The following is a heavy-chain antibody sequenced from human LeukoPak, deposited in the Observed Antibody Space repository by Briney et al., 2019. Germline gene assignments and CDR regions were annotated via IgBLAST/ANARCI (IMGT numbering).Heavy chain of an antibody. D-gene: IGHD2-15*01. CDR2: ISYDGSNK. J-gene: IGHJ4*02. V-gene: IGHV3-30*04. CDR3: ARDYKDIVVVVAAIDY. CDR1: GFTFSSYA. Sequence: GGSLRLSCAASGFTFSSYAMHWVRQAPGKGLEWVAVISYDGSNKYYADSVKGRFTISRDNSKNTLYLQMNSLRAEDTAVYYCARDYKDIVVVVAAIDYWGQGTLVTVSS.